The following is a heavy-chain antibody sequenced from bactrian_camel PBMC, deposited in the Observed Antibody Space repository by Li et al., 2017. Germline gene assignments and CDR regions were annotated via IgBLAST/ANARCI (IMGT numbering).Heavy chain of an antibody. CDR3: VRNGGG. Sequence: HAQLVESGGGLVQPGGSLRLSCSASGFPSGVVGMNWVRQAPGKGLEWVAAIRSDGHNTVYTEALKGRFTISRVNAKNTLYLQMTGLKPEDTAVYYCVRNGGGWGQGTQVTVS. CDR1: GFPSGVVG. V-gene: IGHV3S6*01. J-gene: IGHJ4*01. CDR2: IRSDGHNT.